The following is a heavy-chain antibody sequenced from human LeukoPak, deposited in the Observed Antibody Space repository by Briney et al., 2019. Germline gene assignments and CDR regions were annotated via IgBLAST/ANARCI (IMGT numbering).Heavy chain of an antibody. D-gene: IGHD3-10*01. CDR3: ARLYFSGSYYRLTYYYYGMDV. J-gene: IGHJ6*02. Sequence: SETLSLTCTVSGGSISSSSYYWGWIRQPPGKGLEWIGSIYYSGSTYYNPSLKSRVTISVDTSKNQFSLKLSSVTAADTAVYYCARLYFSGSYYRLTYYYYGMDVWGQGTLVTVSS. CDR1: GGSISSSSYY. V-gene: IGHV4-39*01. CDR2: IYYSGST.